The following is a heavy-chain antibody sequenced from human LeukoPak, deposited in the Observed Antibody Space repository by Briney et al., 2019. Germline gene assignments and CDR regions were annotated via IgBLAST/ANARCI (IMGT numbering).Heavy chain of an antibody. CDR2: IIPILGIA. CDR3: ARDLAVVPAASSPYCFDY. D-gene: IGHD2-2*01. V-gene: IGHV1-69*04. CDR1: GGTFSSYA. Sequence: SVKVSCKASGGTFSSYAISWVRQAPGQGLEWMGRIIPILGIANYAQKFQGRVTITADKSTSTAYMELSSLRSEDTAVYYCARDLAVVPAASSPYCFDYWAREPWSPSPQ. J-gene: IGHJ4*02.